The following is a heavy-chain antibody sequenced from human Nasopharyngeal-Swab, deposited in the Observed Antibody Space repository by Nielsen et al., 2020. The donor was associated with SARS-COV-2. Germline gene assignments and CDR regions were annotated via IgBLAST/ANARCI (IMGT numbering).Heavy chain of an antibody. V-gene: IGHV3-33*01. CDR2: IWCDGGNK. Sequence: VRQAPGKGLEWVAVIWCDGGNKFYADSVKGRFAISRDNSENTLYLQMNSLRAEDTAVYFCARFGLYDTLTGYYPHYYMDVWGKGTTVTVSS. D-gene: IGHD3-9*01. J-gene: IGHJ6*03. CDR3: ARFGLYDTLTGYYPHYYMDV.